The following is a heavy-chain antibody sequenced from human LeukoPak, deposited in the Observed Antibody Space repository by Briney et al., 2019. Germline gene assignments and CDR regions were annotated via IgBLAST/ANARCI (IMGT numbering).Heavy chain of an antibody. J-gene: IGHJ5*02. V-gene: IGHV3-30*02. D-gene: IGHD4-23*01. Sequence: GGSLRLSCAASGFTFSSCATHWVRQAPGKGLEWVSFIRYDGNNKNYADSVKGRFTVSRDNSKDTLFLQMNSLRPEDTAVYYCTKGDDYGANTRLPKYNWFDPWGQGTLVTVSS. CDR1: GFTFSSCA. CDR2: IRYDGNNK. CDR3: TKGDDYGANTRLPKYNWFDP.